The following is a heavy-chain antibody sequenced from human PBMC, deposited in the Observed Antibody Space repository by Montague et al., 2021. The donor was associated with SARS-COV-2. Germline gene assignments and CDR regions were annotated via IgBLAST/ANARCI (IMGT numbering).Heavy chain of an antibody. CDR1: GFSLSTSGMR. CDR2: IDWDDYK. CDR3: ARSYYDILTAYYTPFDY. V-gene: IGHV2-70*04. Sequence: VKPTQTLTLTCTFSGFSLSTSGMRASWIRQPPGKALEWLARIDWDDYKFYSTSLKTRLTISKDTSKNQVVLTMTNMDPVDTATYYCARSYYDILTAYYTPFDYWGQGTLVTVPS. D-gene: IGHD3-9*01. J-gene: IGHJ4*02.